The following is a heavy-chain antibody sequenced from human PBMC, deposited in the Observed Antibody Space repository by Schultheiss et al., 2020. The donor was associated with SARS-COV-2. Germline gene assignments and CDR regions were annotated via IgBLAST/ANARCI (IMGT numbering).Heavy chain of an antibody. CDR3: AREGSGSYHYWYFDL. CDR1: GFTISDND. CDR2: TRNKANSYTT. Sequence: VGSLLLSCAASGFTISDNDMERVRQAPGKGLEWVGRTRNKANSYTTEYAASVKGRFTISRDDSKNSLYLQMNSLKTEDTAVYYCAREGSGSYHYWYFDLWGRGTLVTVSS. V-gene: IGHV3-72*01. J-gene: IGHJ2*01. D-gene: IGHD1-26*01.